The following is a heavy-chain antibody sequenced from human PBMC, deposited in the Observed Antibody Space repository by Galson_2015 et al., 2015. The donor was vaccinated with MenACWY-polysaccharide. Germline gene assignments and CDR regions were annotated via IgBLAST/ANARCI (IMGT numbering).Heavy chain of an antibody. D-gene: IGHD1-26*01. V-gene: IGHV3-66*02. CDR3: ARDTTLDY. CDR1: GFTVSSNY. Sequence: SLRLSCAASGFTVSSNYMGWVRQAPGKGLEWVSVISSGGDTYYADSMKGRFTISRDNSKNTLYLQMNSLRSEDTAVYYCARDTTLDYWGRGTLVTVSS. CDR2: ISSGGDT. J-gene: IGHJ4*02.